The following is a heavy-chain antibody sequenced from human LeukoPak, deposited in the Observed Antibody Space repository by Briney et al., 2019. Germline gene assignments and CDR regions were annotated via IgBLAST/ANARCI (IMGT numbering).Heavy chain of an antibody. V-gene: IGHV1-18*01. J-gene: IGHJ3*02. CDR3: ASLKYYYDSSGYLVTDAFDI. Sequence: VASVKVSCKPSGYTFTTYNINWVRQAAGQGLEWMGWISGYNGNTNYAQKLQGRATMTTDTSTSTAYMELRRLKSDDAAVYYCASLKYYYDSSGYLVTDAFDIWGQGTMVTVSS. CDR2: ISGYNGNT. D-gene: IGHD3-22*01. CDR1: GYTFTTYN.